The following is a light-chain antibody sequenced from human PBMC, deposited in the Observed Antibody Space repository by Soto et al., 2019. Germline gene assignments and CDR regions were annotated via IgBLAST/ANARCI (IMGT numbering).Light chain of an antibody. CDR2: KAS. CDR3: QQYNSYSSTWT. CDR1: QSISSW. Sequence: DIQMTQSPSTLSASVGDRVTITCRASQSISSWLAWYQQKPGKAPKLLIYKASSLESGVPSRFSGSGSCTEFTLTNSSLQTDYFAAYYCQQYNSYSSTWTLCQWTKVEIK. V-gene: IGKV1-5*03. J-gene: IGKJ1*01.